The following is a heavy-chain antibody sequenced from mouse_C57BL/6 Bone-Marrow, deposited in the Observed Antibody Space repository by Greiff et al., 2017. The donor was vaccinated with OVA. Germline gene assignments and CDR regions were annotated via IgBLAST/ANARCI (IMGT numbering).Heavy chain of an antibody. V-gene: IGHV1-81*01. Sequence: VQLQESGAELARPGASVKLSCKASGYTFTSYGISWVKQRTGQGLEWIGEIYPRSGTTYYNEKFKGKATLTADKSSSTAYMELRSLTSEDSAVYFCARSGVYDYDVDYWGQGTTLTVSS. J-gene: IGHJ2*01. CDR2: IYPRSGTT. CDR3: ARSGVYDYDVDY. D-gene: IGHD2-4*01. CDR1: GYTFTSYG.